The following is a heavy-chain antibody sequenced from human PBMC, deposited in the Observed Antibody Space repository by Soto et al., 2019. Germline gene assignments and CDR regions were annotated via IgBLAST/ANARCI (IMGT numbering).Heavy chain of an antibody. CDR1: GGSFSGYY. Sequence: ETLSLTCAVYGGSFSGYYWSWIRQPPGKGLEWIGEINHSGSTNYNPSLKSRVTISVDTSKNQFSLKLSSVTAADTAVYYCARGLVGAIIEFDPWGQGTLVTVSS. CDR2: INHSGST. D-gene: IGHD1-26*01. V-gene: IGHV4-34*01. J-gene: IGHJ5*02. CDR3: ARGLVGAIIEFDP.